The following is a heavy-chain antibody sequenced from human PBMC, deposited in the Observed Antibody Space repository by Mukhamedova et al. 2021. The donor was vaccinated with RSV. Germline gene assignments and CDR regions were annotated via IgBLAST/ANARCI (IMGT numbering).Heavy chain of an antibody. CDR3: ARFYWVRGVHNWFDP. CDR1: SSYY. Sequence: SSYYWSWIRQPPGKGLEWIGYIYYSGSTNYNPSLKSRVTISVDTSKNQFSLKLSSVTAADTAVYYCARFYWVRGVHNWFDPWGQGT. D-gene: IGHD3-10*01. CDR2: IYYSGST. V-gene: IGHV4-59*08. J-gene: IGHJ5*02.